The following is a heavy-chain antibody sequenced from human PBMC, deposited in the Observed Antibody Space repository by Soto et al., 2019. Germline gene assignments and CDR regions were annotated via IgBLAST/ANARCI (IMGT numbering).Heavy chain of an antibody. CDR1: GFTFSNAW. CDR2: IKSKTDGGTT. Sequence: GVSLRLSCAASGFTFSNAWMNWVCQAQGKGLEWVGRIKSKTDGGTTDYAAPVKGRFTISRDDSKNTLYLQMNSLKTEDTAVYYCTTGGELWFGELLYDAFDIWGQGTMVTVSS. D-gene: IGHD3-10*01. CDR3: TTGGELWFGELLYDAFDI. V-gene: IGHV3-15*07. J-gene: IGHJ3*02.